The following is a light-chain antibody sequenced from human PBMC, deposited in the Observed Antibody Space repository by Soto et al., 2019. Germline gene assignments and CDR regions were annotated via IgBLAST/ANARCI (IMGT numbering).Light chain of an antibody. CDR1: SSDVGSYKL. CDR2: EVR. CDR3: CSYAGSSTWV. J-gene: IGLJ3*02. V-gene: IGLV2-23*02. Sequence: QSVLTQPASVSGSPGQSITISCTGTSSDVGSYKLVSWYQQHPDKAPKLIIYEVRKWPSGVSSRFSASKSGNTASLTISGLQSEDEADYYCCSYAGSSTWVFGGGTKLTVL.